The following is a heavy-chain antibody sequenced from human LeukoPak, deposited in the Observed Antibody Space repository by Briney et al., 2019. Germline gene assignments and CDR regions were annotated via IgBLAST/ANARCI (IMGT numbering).Heavy chain of an antibody. CDR3: ARSTTVVTAWFDP. V-gene: IGHV5-51*01. D-gene: IGHD4-23*01. Sequence: GESLKISCKGSGYSFTSYWIGGVRQMPGKGLEWMGIIYPGNSDTRYSPSFQGQVTISADNSINTAYLQWSSLKASDTAIYYCARSTTVVTAWFDPWGQGTLVIVSS. J-gene: IGHJ5*02. CDR2: IYPGNSDT. CDR1: GYSFTSYW.